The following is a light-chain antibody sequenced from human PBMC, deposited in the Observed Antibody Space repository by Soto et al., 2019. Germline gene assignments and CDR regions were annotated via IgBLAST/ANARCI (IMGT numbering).Light chain of an antibody. CDR1: SSDIGGYTY. CDR2: DVS. J-gene: IGLJ1*01. V-gene: IGLV2-11*01. Sequence: QSALTQPRSVSGSPGQSVTISCTGTSSDIGGYTYVSWYQQHLGKAPKVIIYDVSERPSGVPDRFSGSKSGNTASLTISGLQPEDEADYYCCSFAGPQSFEVFGEGTKVTVL. CDR3: CSFAGPQSFEV.